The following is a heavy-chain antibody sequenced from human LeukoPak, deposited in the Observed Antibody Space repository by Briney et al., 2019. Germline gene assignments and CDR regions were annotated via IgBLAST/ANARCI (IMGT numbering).Heavy chain of an antibody. V-gene: IGHV4-61*09. CDR3: ARSSLAVYFNY. CDR2: IFTRGTT. J-gene: IGHJ4*02. Sequence: SQTLSLTCTVSGGSISSGSFYWNWIRQPAGKGLEWPGNIFTRGTTNYNASLGSLLTISLDTARIQFSLSLRSVTAADTAIYFCARSSLAVYFNYWGQGTLVTASS. CDR1: GGSISSGSFY. D-gene: IGHD6-19*01.